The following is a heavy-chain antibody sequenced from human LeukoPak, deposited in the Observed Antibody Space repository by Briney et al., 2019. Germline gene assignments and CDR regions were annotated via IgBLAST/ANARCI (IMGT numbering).Heavy chain of an antibody. V-gene: IGHV4-4*07. CDR2: IYISEPT. Sequence: PSEPLSLTCTVSGGSFTNYYWSWIRQPAGKGLEWIGRIYISEPTIYNPSLKSRVAMSVDTSKNLFSLRLNSVTAADTAVYYCAGGDGYDYYFEYWGQGILVSVSS. CDR1: GGSFTNYY. D-gene: IGHD5-12*01. CDR3: AGGDGYDYYFEY. J-gene: IGHJ4*01.